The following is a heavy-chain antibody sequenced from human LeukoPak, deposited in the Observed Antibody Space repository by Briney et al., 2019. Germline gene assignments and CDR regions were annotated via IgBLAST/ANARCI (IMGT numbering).Heavy chain of an antibody. J-gene: IGHJ4*02. CDR1: GGSITSSSYY. CDR2: IYYSGST. V-gene: IGHV4-39*01. D-gene: IGHD2-15*01. CDR3: ARNHCSGGSCYSDY. Sequence: SETLSLTCAVSGGSITSSSYYWGWIRQPPGKGLEWIGYIYYSGSTYYNPSLKGRVTISADAAKNQFSLQLSSVTAADTAVYYCARNHCSGGSCYSDYWGQGTRVTVSS.